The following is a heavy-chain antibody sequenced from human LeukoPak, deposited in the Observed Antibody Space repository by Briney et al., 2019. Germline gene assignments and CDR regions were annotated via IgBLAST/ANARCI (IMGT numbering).Heavy chain of an antibody. V-gene: IGHV4-61*01. D-gene: IGHD1-26*01. CDR2: IYYSGST. Sequence: SETLSLTCAVSGYSISSGYYWSWIRQPPGKGLEWIGYIYYSGSTNYNPSLKSRVTISVDTSKNQFSLKLSSVTAADTAVYYCARGRALGSYWPHAFDIWGQGTMVTVSS. CDR3: ARGRALGSYWPHAFDI. J-gene: IGHJ3*02. CDR1: GYSISSGYY.